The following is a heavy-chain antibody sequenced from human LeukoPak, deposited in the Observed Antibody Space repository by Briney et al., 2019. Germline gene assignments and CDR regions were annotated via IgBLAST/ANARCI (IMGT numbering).Heavy chain of an antibody. CDR2: IFPDDSDT. D-gene: IGHD2-2*01. CDR3: ARQNRYCSSTNCYGDLDY. J-gene: IGHJ4*02. V-gene: IGHV5-51*01. CDR1: GYPFSGYW. Sequence: GESLQISCRGSGYPFSGYWIAWVRPMPGKGLEWMGIIFPDDSDTTYSPSFQGQVTISADKSISTAYLQWSSLEASDTAMYYCARQNRYCSSTNCYGDLDYWGQGSLVTVSS.